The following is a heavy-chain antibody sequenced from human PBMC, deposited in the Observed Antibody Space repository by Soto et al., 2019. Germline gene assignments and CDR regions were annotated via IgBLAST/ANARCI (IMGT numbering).Heavy chain of an antibody. CDR2: IYSGGST. CDR1: GFTVSSNY. V-gene: IGHV3-53*01. CDR3: ARAIAAAGKDYYYGMDV. Sequence: GGSLRLSCAASGFTVSSNYMSWVRQAPGKGLEWVSVIYSGGSTYYADSVKGGLSISSDNSKNTLYLQMNSLRAEDTAVYYCARAIAAAGKDYYYGMDVWGQGTTVTVSS. D-gene: IGHD6-13*01. J-gene: IGHJ6*02.